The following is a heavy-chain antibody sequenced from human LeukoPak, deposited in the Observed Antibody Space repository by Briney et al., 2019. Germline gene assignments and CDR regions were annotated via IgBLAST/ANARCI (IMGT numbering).Heavy chain of an antibody. CDR2: IYTSGST. D-gene: IGHD1-26*01. CDR1: GGSISSGSYY. Sequence: SQTLSLTCTVSGGSISSGSYYWSWIRQPAGKGLEWIGRIYTSGSTNYNPPLKSRVTISVDTSKNQFSLKLSSVTAADTAVYYCARFLAHKVGASFDYWGQGTLVTVSS. CDR3: ARFLAHKVGASFDY. V-gene: IGHV4-61*02. J-gene: IGHJ4*02.